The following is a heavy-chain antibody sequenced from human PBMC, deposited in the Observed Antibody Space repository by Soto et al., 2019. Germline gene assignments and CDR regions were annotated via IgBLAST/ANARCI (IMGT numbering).Heavy chain of an antibody. CDR2: MSGAGRSS. V-gene: IGHV3-23*01. CDR3: AKGPIFGVENIYDY. D-gene: IGHD3-3*01. CDR1: GFTFSSYA. Sequence: DVQLLESGGDLVQPGGSLRLSCAASGFTFSSYAMSWVRQAPGKGLEWVSSMSGAGRSSYDADSVKGRFTISRDNSKTHLYLQMNNLRAEDTALYYCAKGPIFGVENIYDYWGQGTLVTVSS. J-gene: IGHJ4*02.